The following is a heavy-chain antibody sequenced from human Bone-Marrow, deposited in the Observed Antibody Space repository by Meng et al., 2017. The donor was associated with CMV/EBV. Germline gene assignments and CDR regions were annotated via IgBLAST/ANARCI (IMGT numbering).Heavy chain of an antibody. CDR3: ARGVTYYDFWSGYGGY. J-gene: IGHJ4*02. Sequence: LSLTCAASGFTFSSYAMHWVRQAPGKGLEWVAVISYDGSNKYYADSVKGRFTISRDNSKNTLYLQMNSLRAEDTAVYYCARGVTYYDFWSGYGGYWGQGTLVTVSS. CDR2: ISYDGSNK. D-gene: IGHD3-3*01. CDR1: GFTFSSYA. V-gene: IGHV3-30*04.